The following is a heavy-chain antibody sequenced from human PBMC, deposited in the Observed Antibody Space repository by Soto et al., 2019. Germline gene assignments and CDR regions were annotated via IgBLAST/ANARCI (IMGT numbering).Heavy chain of an antibody. CDR3: ARTSFSYGYFDY. D-gene: IGHD5-18*01. CDR2: INPNSGGT. CDR1: GYTFTGYY. V-gene: IGHV1-2*02. J-gene: IGHJ4*02. Sequence: ASVKVSCKASGYTFTGYYMHWVRQATGQGLEWMGWINPNSGGTNYAQKFQGRVTMTRDTSISTAYMELSRLRSDDTAVYYCARTSFSYGYFDYWGQGTLVTVSS.